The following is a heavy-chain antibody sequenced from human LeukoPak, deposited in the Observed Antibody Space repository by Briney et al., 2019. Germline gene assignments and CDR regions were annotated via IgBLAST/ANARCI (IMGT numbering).Heavy chain of an antibody. V-gene: IGHV3-33*01. CDR3: ARGFSLQLFDY. D-gene: IGHD5-24*01. CDR1: GFTFSSYG. J-gene: IGHJ4*02. CDR2: IWSDGSYK. Sequence: PGGSVRLSCAASGFTFSSYGFHWVRQAPGKGLEWVAVIWSDGSYKYYADSVKGRFTISRDDSKNTLYLQMNSLRAEDTAVYYCARGFSLQLFDYWGQGTMVTVFS.